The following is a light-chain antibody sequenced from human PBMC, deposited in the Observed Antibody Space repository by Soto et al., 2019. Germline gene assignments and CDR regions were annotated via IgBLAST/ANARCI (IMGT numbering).Light chain of an antibody. CDR1: SSDVGGYNY. Sequence: QSALTQPPSASGSPGQSVSISCTGPSSDVGGYNYVSWYQQHAGKAPKLMIYEVNQRPSGVPDRFSGSKSGNTASLTVSGLQAEDEADYYCSSYAGTNAFVFGTGTKVTVL. CDR2: EVN. J-gene: IGLJ1*01. CDR3: SSYAGTNAFV. V-gene: IGLV2-8*01.